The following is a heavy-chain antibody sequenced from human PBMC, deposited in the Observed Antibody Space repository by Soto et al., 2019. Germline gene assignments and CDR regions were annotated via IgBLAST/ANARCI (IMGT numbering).Heavy chain of an antibody. V-gene: IGHV1-3*01. CDR1: GYIFTTYA. CDR2: INAGKGNT. J-gene: IGHJ4*02. D-gene: IGHD2-2*02. CDR3: ARSECIPEGCDY. Sequence: QVQLVQSGAEVKKPGASVKVSCKASGYIFTTYALHWVRQAPGQRLEWMGWINAGKGNTKYSQKFQDRVTITRDTSASAAYMALGSLASEDTAVYYGARSECIPEGCDYWGQGTLVTVSS.